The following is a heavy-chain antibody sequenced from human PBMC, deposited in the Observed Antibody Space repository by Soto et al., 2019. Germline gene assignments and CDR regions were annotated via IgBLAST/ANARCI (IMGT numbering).Heavy chain of an antibody. J-gene: IGHJ6*02. CDR1: GGSMSSYF. CDR2: IYSSGST. CDR3: ARVKTVDYYGMGV. V-gene: IGHV4-4*07. Sequence: SETLSLTCTVSGGSMSSYFWSWMRQPAGKGLEWIGRIYSSGSTDYNPSLKSRVTMSIDTSKNQFSLNLSSVTAADTAVYFCARVKTVDYYGMGVWGQGTTVTVSS.